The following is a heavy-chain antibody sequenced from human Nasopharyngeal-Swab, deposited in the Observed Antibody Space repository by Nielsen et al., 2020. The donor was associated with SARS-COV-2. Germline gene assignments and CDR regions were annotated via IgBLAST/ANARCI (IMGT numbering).Heavy chain of an antibody. CDR1: GFTFSSYS. CDR3: AKGLRNWFDP. V-gene: IGHV3-21*04. Sequence: GESLKISCAASGFTFSSYSMNWVRQAPGKGLEWVSSISSSSSYIYYADSVKGRFTISRDNAKNSLYLQMNSLRAEDTAVYYCAKGLRNWFDPWGQGTLVTVSS. J-gene: IGHJ5*02. CDR2: ISSSSSYI.